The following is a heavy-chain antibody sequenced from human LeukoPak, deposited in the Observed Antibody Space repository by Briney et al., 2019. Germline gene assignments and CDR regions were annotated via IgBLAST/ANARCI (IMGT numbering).Heavy chain of an antibody. V-gene: IGHV3-53*01. CDR2: TYSNGRT. D-gene: IGHD4-11*01. Sequence: GGSLRLSCAASGFTVSSNYMSWVRQAPGKGLEWVSVTYSNGRTYYADSVKGRFTISRDISKNTLYLQMNSLRAEDTAVYYCAKDLLATVTKGADAFDIWGQGTMVTVSS. CDR1: GFTVSSNY. CDR3: AKDLLATVTKGADAFDI. J-gene: IGHJ3*02.